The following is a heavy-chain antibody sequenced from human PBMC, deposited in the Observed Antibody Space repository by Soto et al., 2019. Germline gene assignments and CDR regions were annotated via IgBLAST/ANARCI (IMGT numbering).Heavy chain of an antibody. D-gene: IGHD3-3*01. J-gene: IGHJ4*02. CDR2: IIPIFGTA. CDR1: GGTFSSYA. Sequence: SVKVSCKASGGTFSSYAISWVRQAPGQGLEWMGGIIPIFGTANYAQKFQGRVTITADESTSTAYMELSSLRSEDTAVYYCAMGLRFLEWLLFQLDYWGQGTLVTVSS. V-gene: IGHV1-69*13. CDR3: AMGLRFLEWLLFQLDY.